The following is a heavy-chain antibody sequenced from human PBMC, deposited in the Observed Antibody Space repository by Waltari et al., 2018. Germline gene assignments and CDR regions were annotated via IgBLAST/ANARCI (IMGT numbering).Heavy chain of an antibody. CDR1: GYTFTDYY. Sequence: QVQLVQSGAEVKQPGASVKVSCKASGYTFTDYYMQGVRQAPGQGLEWVGWMNPNSGGKNYAQKVQGRGTLTSDTSITTAYMELSSLRSDDTAVYYCAKYLRSSGSYSLIYWGQGTLVTVSS. D-gene: IGHD1-26*01. CDR2: MNPNSGGK. CDR3: AKYLRSSGSYSLIY. V-gene: IGHV1-2*02. J-gene: IGHJ4*02.